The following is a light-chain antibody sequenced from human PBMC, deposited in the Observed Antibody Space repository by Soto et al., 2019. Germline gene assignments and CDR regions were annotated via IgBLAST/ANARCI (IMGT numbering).Light chain of an antibody. CDR2: GAS. V-gene: IGKV3-20*01. CDR1: QSVSSSY. Sequence: LTQSPGALSLSPGERAPLSCRASQSVSSSYLAWYQQKPGQAPRLLIYGASSRATGIPDRFSGSGSGTDFTLTISRLEPEDFAVYYCQQYGSSPRTFGQGTKG. CDR3: QQYGSSPRT. J-gene: IGKJ1*01.